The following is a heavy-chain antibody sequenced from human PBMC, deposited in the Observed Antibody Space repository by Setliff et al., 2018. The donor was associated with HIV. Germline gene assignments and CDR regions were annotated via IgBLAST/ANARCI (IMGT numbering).Heavy chain of an antibody. CDR3: ARAQQKLVQFYYYMDV. CDR1: GGIFSSYA. D-gene: IGHD6-13*01. J-gene: IGHJ6*03. Sequence: SVKVSCKASGGIFSSYAFSWVRQAPGQGLEWMGGIIPLFGPTDYAQKFQGRLTITTDESTSTAYMELSSLRSEDTAVYYCARAQQKLVQFYYYMDVWGKGTKVTVSS. V-gene: IGHV1-69*05. CDR2: IIPLFGPT.